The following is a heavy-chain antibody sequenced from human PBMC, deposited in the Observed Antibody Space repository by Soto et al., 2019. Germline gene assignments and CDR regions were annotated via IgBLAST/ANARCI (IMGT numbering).Heavy chain of an antibody. CDR2: IYPGDSDT. Sequence: GESLKISCEGSGYSFTSCFICWVRQMPGKGLEWMGIIYPGDSDTRYSPSFQGQVTISADKSISTAYLQWSSLKASDTAMYYCARLNYYGSGSPGYWGQGTLVTVSS. V-gene: IGHV5-51*01. CDR3: ARLNYYGSGSPGY. CDR1: GYSFTSCF. D-gene: IGHD3-10*01. J-gene: IGHJ4*02.